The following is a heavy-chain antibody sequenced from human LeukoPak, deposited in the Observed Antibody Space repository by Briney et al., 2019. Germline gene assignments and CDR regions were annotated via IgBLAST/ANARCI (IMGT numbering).Heavy chain of an antibody. Sequence: GASVKVSCKASGYTFTSYDINWVRQATGQRLEWMGWMNPNSGNTGYAQKFQGRVTMTRNTSISTAYMELSSLRSEDTAVYYCASGSGSYWAGGAFDIWGQGTMVTVSS. CDR2: MNPNSGNT. D-gene: IGHD1-26*01. CDR3: ASGSGSYWAGGAFDI. CDR1: GYTFTSYD. V-gene: IGHV1-8*01. J-gene: IGHJ3*02.